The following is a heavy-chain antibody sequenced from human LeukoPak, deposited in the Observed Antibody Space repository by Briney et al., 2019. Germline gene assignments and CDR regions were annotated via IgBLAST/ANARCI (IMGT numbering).Heavy chain of an antibody. CDR2: IKPNSGGA. Sequence: ASVMVSCKASGYTFISYYMHWVRQAPGQGLEWMGWIKPNSGGANYAQKLQGRVPITRDTSKSTAFLQLRSQSSEDTEMGEYARLDYDALDIWGQGTMVIVSS. CDR3: ARLDYDALDI. V-gene: IGHV1-2*02. J-gene: IGHJ3*02. CDR1: GYTFISYY. D-gene: IGHD3/OR15-3a*01.